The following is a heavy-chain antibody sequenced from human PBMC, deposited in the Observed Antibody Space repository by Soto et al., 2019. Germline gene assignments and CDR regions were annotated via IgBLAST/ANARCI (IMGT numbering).Heavy chain of an antibody. CDR2: ISPDNGET. CDR1: GYTFTSFG. V-gene: IGHV1-18*01. J-gene: IGHJ4*02. D-gene: IGHD1-1*01. CDR3: VRDMSEVDKHDNPTFDA. Sequence: QLVQSGGEVKKPGASVKVSCKASGYTFTSFGIIWVRQAPGQGLEWMGWISPDNGETIYAQKFQGRVTVTTDTSSTTAYMELRSLRSDDSALYFCVRDMSEVDKHDNPTFDAWGQGALVTVSS.